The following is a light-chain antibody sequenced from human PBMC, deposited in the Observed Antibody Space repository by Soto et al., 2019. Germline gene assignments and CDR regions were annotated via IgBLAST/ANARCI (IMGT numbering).Light chain of an antibody. V-gene: IGKV3-11*01. CDR3: QQCNNWPQWK. J-gene: IGKJ1*01. Sequence: EIVLTHSPATLSLSPGERATLSCRASQSVGTFFAWYQQKPGQAPRLLIYDASNRATGIPPRFSGSGSGTDFTLTISSLEPEDFAVYYCQQCNNWPQWKCGQGTKVDIK. CDR2: DAS. CDR1: QSVGTF.